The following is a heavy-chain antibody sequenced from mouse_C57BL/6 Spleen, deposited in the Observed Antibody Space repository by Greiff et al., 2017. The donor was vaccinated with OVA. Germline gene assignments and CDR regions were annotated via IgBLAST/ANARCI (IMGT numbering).Heavy chain of an antibody. CDR1: GYTFTSYW. J-gene: IGHJ2*01. V-gene: IGHV1-61*01. CDR3: AREYDYPYYFDY. Sequence: QVHVKQPGAELVRPGSSVKLSCKASGYTFTSYWMDWVKQRPGQGLEWIGNIYPSDSETHYNQKFKDKATLTVDKSSSTAYMQLSSLTSEDSAVYYCAREYDYPYYFDYWGQGTTLTVSS. CDR2: IYPSDSET. D-gene: IGHD2-4*01.